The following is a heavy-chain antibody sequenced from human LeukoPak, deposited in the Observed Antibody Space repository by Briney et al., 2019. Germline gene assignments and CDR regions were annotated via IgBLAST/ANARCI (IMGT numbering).Heavy chain of an antibody. CDR3: ARERRQWQPFDI. Sequence: GGSLRLSCAASGFTFSSYGMHWVRQAPGKGLEWVAFIRYDGSNKYYADSVKGRFTISRDNAKNSLYLQMNSLRAEDTAVYYCARERRQWQPFDIWGQGTMVTVSS. V-gene: IGHV3-30*02. CDR2: IRYDGSNK. D-gene: IGHD6-19*01. CDR1: GFTFSSYG. J-gene: IGHJ3*02.